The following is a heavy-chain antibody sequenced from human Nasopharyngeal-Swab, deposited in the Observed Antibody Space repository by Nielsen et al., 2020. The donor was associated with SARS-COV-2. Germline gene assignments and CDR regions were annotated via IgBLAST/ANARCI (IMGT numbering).Heavy chain of an antibody. V-gene: IGHV1-18*01. CDR1: GYTFTSYG. Sequence: ASVKVSCKASGYTFTSYGISWVRQAPGQGLEWMGWISAYNGNTNYAQKLQGRVTMTTDTSTSTAYMELRSLRSDDTAVYYCAGLGYCSGGSCFSGDYWGQGTLVTVSS. CDR2: ISAYNGNT. J-gene: IGHJ4*02. D-gene: IGHD2-15*01. CDR3: AGLGYCSGGSCFSGDY.